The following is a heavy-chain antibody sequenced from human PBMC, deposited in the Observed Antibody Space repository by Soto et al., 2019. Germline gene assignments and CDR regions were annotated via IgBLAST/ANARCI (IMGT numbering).Heavy chain of an antibody. D-gene: IGHD7-27*01. CDR1: GDSMGSGGHY. V-gene: IGHV4-31*03. CDR2: IYYSGAT. CDR3: ARDKDLEPTVWGY. Sequence: QVQLQESGPGLVKPSQTLSLTCTVSGDSMGSGGHYYNWIRLPPGKGLEWIGYIYYSGATHYNPSLGGRVSISIDTSNNQFSLRLISVTAADTALYFCARDKDLEPTVWGYWGQGTQVTVSS. J-gene: IGHJ4*02.